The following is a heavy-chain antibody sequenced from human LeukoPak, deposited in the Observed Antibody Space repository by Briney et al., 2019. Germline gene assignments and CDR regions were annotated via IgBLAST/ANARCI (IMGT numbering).Heavy chain of an antibody. CDR2: ITSGSTM. J-gene: IGHJ4*02. Sequence: GGSLRLSCAASGFTFSNYEMNWVRQAPGKGLEWVSYITSGSTMYYADSVKGRFTISRDNAKNSLYLQRNSLGAEDTAVYYCARDYGSGWHYFDYWGQGTLVTVSS. CDR1: GFTFSNYE. CDR3: ARDYGSGWHYFDY. V-gene: IGHV3-48*03. D-gene: IGHD6-19*01.